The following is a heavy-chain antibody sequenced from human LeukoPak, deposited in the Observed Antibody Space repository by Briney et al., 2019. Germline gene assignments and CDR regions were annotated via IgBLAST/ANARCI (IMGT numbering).Heavy chain of an antibody. CDR1: GYTFTSYG. J-gene: IGHJ6*04. Sequence: ASVKVSCKASGYTFTSYGTSWVRQAPGRGLEWMGWISAYNGNTNYAQKLQGRVTMTTDTSTSTAYMELRSLRSDDTAVYYCARGADIAVAGPGGMDVWGKGTTVTVSS. CDR3: ARGADIAVAGPGGMDV. V-gene: IGHV1-18*04. CDR2: ISAYNGNT. D-gene: IGHD6-19*01.